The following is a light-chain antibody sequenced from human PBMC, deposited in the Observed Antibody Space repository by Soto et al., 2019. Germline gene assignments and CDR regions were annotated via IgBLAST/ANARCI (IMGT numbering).Light chain of an antibody. Sequence: QSALTQPPSASGSPGQSVTISCTGTSSDVGGYNYVSWYQQHPGKAPKLMIYEVSKRPSGVPDRFSGSKSGNTASLTVSGLQAEDQADYYCSSYAGSNNWTFATGTKPTVL. CDR2: EVS. J-gene: IGLJ1*01. CDR3: SSYAGSNNWT. CDR1: SSDVGGYNY. V-gene: IGLV2-8*01.